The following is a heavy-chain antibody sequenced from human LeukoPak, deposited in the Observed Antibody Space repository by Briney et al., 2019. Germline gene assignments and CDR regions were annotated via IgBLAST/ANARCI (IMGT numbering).Heavy chain of an antibody. V-gene: IGHV4-59*01. CDR3: ARDIPDRSV. D-gene: IGHD4-4*01. J-gene: IGHJ4*02. CDR1: GGSISSSH. Sequence: SETLSLTCTVSGGSISSSHWTWIRQSPGKGLEWIGHMSDSGSINYNPSLKSRVTISVDTSKNQFSLKLSSVTAADTAVYYCARDIPDRSVWGQGTLVTVSS. CDR2: MSDSGSI.